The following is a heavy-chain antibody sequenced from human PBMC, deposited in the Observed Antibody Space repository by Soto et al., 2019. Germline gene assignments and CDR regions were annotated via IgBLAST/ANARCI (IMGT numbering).Heavy chain of an antibody. J-gene: IGHJ4*02. CDR3: ARGPRIQLWSKTDYYFDY. CDR2: INPKSGGT. V-gene: IGHV1-2*04. CDR1: GYTLTGLS. D-gene: IGHD5-18*01. Sequence: ASVKLSCKESGYTLTGLSRRWVRQAPGKGLEWMGGINPKSGGTNYAQKFQGWVTMTRDTSISTAYMELSRLRSDDTAVYYCARGPRIQLWSKTDYYFDYWGQGTLVTVSS.